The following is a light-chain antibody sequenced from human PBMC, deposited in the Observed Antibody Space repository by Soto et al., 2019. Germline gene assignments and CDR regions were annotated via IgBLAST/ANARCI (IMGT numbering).Light chain of an antibody. V-gene: IGKV3-15*01. Sequence: EIALTNAPCTLYPAPADRATLSYRSSQGVSSSYLAWYQQKPGQAPRLLIHGATTRATGIPARFSGSGSGTEFTLTISSLQSEDFAVYYCQQYNNCTRQFGDGSKVAIK. CDR3: QQYNNCTRQ. CDR2: GAT. CDR1: QGVSSSY. J-gene: IGKJ4*02.